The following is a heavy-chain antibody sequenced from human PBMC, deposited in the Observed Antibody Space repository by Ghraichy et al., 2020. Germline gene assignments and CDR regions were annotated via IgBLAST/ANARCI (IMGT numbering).Heavy chain of an antibody. CDR2: ISAYNGAT. J-gene: IGHJ6*02. D-gene: IGHD3-10*01. CDR3: ARGGLSVADGLDV. CDR1: GYTFSNYD. V-gene: IGHV1-18*01. Sequence: ASVKVSCKASGYTFSNYDISWVRQAPGQGLEWMGWISAYNGATNYAQNFQGRVTMTTDTSTSTVYMELRSLTSDDSAVYYCARGGLSVADGLDVWGQGTTVTVSS.